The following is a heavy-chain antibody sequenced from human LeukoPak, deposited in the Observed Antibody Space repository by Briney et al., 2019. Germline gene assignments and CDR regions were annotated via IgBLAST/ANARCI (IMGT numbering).Heavy chain of an antibody. CDR1: GFTFSSYA. CDR2: IGSSGGST. J-gene: IGHJ4*02. D-gene: IGHD3-9*01. V-gene: IGHV3-23*01. Sequence: GGSLRLSCATSGFTFSSYAMSWVRQAPGKGLEWVSGIGSSGGSTYYADSVKGRFTISRDNSKNTLYLQMNSLRTEDTAVYYCAKAEGYDILTGLDYWGQGTLVTVSS. CDR3: AKAEGYDILTGLDY.